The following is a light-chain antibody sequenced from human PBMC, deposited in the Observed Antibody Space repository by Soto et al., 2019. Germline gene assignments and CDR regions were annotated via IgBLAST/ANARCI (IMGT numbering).Light chain of an antibody. Sequence: QSVLTQPASVSGSPGQSITISCTGTSSDVGGYNYVSWYQQHPGQAPKLMIYDVSNRPSGVSNRFSGSKSGNTASLTISGLQADDEADYYCSSYTSSSTLVVFGGGTQLTVL. V-gene: IGLV2-14*01. CDR3: SSYTSSSTLVV. CDR1: SSDVGGYNY. CDR2: DVS. J-gene: IGLJ2*01.